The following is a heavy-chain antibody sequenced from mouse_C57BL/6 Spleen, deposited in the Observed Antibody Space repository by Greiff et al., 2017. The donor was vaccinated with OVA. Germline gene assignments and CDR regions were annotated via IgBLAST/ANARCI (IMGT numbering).Heavy chain of an antibody. CDR3: ARPDYYGSSYGYYAMDY. CDR1: GYTFTSYW. CDR2: IYPGSGST. D-gene: IGHD1-1*01. Sequence: VQLQQSGAELVKPGASVKMSCKASGYTFTSYWITWVKQRPGQGLEWIGDIYPGSGSTNYNEKFKSKATLTVDTSSSTAYMQLSSLTSEDSAVYYCARPDYYGSSYGYYAMDYWGQGTSVTVSS. J-gene: IGHJ4*01. V-gene: IGHV1-55*01.